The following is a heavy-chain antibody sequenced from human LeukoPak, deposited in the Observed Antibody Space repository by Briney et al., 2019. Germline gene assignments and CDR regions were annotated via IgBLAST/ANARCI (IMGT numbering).Heavy chain of an antibody. Sequence: PAETLSLTCTVSGGSISSYYWSGIRQPAGKVLEWIGRIYTSASTNYNASLKSRVTMSVDTSKNQFSLKLSSVTAADTAVYYCARDNYYYDSSGYTYYYYYYMDVWGKGTTVTVSS. CDR3: ARDNYYYDSSGYTYYYYYYMDV. J-gene: IGHJ6*03. CDR1: GGSISSYY. D-gene: IGHD3-22*01. V-gene: IGHV4-4*07. CDR2: IYTSAST.